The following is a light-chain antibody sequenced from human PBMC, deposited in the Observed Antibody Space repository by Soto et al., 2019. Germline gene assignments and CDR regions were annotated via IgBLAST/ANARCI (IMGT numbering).Light chain of an antibody. CDR2: DVS. CDR1: NSDVGGYNY. V-gene: IGLV2-14*01. CDR3: SSYTSSGTLVV. J-gene: IGLJ2*01. Sequence: QSALTQPASVSGSPGQSITISCTGTNSDVGGYNYVSWYQQHPNKAPKLMIYDVSSRPSGVSNRFSGSNSGNTASLTISGLQAEDEADYYCSSYTSSGTLVVFGGGTKLTVL.